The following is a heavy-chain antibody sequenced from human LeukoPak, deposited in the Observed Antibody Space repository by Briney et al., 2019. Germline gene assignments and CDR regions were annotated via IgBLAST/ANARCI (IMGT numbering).Heavy chain of an antibody. CDR1: GFTFSDYY. CDR3: ARVEHAYDY. Sequence: PGGSLRLSCAASGFTFSDYYMSWLRQAPGKGLEWISYISPTSLYTNYADSVKGRFSISRDNAKHSLYLQLSSLRPEDTAVYYCARVEHAYDYWGQGTLVTVSS. D-gene: IGHD1/OR15-1a*01. J-gene: IGHJ4*02. CDR2: ISPTSLYT. V-gene: IGHV3-11*05.